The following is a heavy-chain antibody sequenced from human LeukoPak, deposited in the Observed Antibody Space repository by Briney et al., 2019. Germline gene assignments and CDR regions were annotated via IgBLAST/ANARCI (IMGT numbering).Heavy chain of an antibody. J-gene: IGHJ5*02. CDR3: ARARSRGCSGGNCYSNWFDP. Sequence: PSQTLSLTCTVSGGSISSGDYSWSWIRQPPGKGLEWIGYIYYSGSSYYNPSLKSRVSISVDTSKNQFSLNLSSVTAADTAVYYCARARSRGCSGGNCYSNWFDPWGQGTLVTVSS. V-gene: IGHV4-30-4*01. D-gene: IGHD2-15*01. CDR1: GGSISSGDYS. CDR2: IYYSGSS.